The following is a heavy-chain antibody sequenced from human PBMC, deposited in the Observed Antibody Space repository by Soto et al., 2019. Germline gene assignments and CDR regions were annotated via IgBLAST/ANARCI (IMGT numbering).Heavy chain of an antibody. CDR3: ARADRVIAAADY. CDR1: GYTFTSYG. V-gene: IGHV1-18*01. Sequence: ASVKVSCKASGYTFTSYGISWVRQAPGQGLEWMGWISAYNGNTNYAQKFQGRVTITADKSTSTAYMELSSLRSEDTAVYYCARADRVIAAADYWGQGTLVTVSS. J-gene: IGHJ4*02. D-gene: IGHD6-13*01. CDR2: ISAYNGNT.